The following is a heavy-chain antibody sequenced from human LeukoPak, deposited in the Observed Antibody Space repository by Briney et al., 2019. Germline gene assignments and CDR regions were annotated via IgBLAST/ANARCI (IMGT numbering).Heavy chain of an antibody. V-gene: IGHV3-23*01. D-gene: IGHD4-17*01. Sequence: TGGSLRLSYAASGFTFSSYAMSWVRQAPGKGLEWVSAISGSGGSTYYADSVKGRFTISRDNSKNTLYLQMNSLRAEDTAVYYCAKDESYGDYVDYWGQGTLVTVSS. CDR2: ISGSGGST. J-gene: IGHJ4*02. CDR1: GFTFSSYA. CDR3: AKDESYGDYVDY.